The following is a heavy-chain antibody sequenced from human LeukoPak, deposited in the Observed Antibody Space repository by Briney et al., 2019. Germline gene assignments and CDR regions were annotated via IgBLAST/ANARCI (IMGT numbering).Heavy chain of an antibody. J-gene: IGHJ4*02. D-gene: IGHD5-18*01. CDR2: ISGSGGST. V-gene: IGHV3-23*01. Sequence: GGTLRLSCAASGFTFSSYGMSWVRQAPGKGLEWVSAISGSGGSTYYADSVKGRFTISRDNSKNTLYLQMNSLRAEDTAVYYCAREGYSYGALDYWGQGTLVTVSS. CDR3: AREGYSYGALDY. CDR1: GFTFSSYG.